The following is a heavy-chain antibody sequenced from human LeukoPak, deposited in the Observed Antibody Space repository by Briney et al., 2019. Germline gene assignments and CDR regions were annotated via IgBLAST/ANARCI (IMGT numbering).Heavy chain of an antibody. Sequence: SVKVSCKASGGTFSSYAISWVRQAPGQGLEWMGRIIPIFGIANYAQKFQGRVTITADKSTSTAYMELSSLRSEDTAVYYCAGDGSITIFGVVTQHGMDVWGQGTTVTVSS. J-gene: IGHJ6*02. V-gene: IGHV1-69*04. CDR2: IIPIFGIA. CDR3: AGDGSITIFGVVTQHGMDV. CDR1: GGTFSSYA. D-gene: IGHD3-3*01.